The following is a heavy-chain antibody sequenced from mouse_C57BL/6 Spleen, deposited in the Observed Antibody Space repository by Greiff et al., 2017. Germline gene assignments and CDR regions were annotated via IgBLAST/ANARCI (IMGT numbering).Heavy chain of an antibody. J-gene: IGHJ2*01. D-gene: IGHD1-1*01. V-gene: IGHV1-26*01. CDR1: GYTFTDYY. Sequence: VQLQQSGPELVKPGASVKISCKASGYTFTDYYMNWVKQSHGKSLEWIGDINPNNGGTSYNQKFKGKATLTVDKSSSTAYMELRSLTSEDSAVYYCAIYYYGSSYFDYWGQGTTLTVSS. CDR2: INPNNGGT. CDR3: AIYYYGSSYFDY.